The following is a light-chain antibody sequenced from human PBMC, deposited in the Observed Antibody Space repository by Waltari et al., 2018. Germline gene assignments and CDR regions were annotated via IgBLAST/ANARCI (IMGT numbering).Light chain of an antibody. Sequence: DVVITQSPLSLPVIFGQPASNSFRSSQRLVHSDGKTYLKWFQQRPGQFPRRLIYTVSNRASGVPDRFSASGSGTDFTLKISRVEAEDVGVYYCMQGTHWPRTFGQGTKLEI. CDR3: MQGTHWPRT. CDR2: TVS. J-gene: IGKJ2*01. V-gene: IGKV2-30*02. CDR1: QRLVHSDGKTY.